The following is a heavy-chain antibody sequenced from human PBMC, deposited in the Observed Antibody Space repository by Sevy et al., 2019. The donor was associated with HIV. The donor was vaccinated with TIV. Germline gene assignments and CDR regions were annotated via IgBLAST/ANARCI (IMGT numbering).Heavy chain of an antibody. D-gene: IGHD2-15*01. CDR2: VKSKTDGATT. Sequence: GGSLRLSCAASEFTFNYAWMNWVRQAPGKGLEWVGRVKSKTDGATTDYAAPVKGRFAISRDDSKKTRYLQTNSLKFEDTAVYYCTTARCRISAVGMDVWGQGTTVTASS. J-gene: IGHJ6*02. CDR1: EFTFNYAW. V-gene: IGHV3-15*01. CDR3: TTARCRISAVGMDV.